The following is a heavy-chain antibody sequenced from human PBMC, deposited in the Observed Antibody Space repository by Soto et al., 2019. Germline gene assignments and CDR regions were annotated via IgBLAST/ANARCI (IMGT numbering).Heavy chain of an antibody. Sequence: PGGSLRLSCAASGFTFTRYSMNWVRQAPGKGLEWVSSISSTTNYIYYGDSMKGRFTISRDNSKNTVYLQMNTLRAEDSAVYYCTKESAASFDSWGQGTLVTVSS. J-gene: IGHJ4*02. D-gene: IGHD2-15*01. V-gene: IGHV3-21*04. CDR2: ISSTTNYI. CDR3: TKESAASFDS. CDR1: GFTFTRYS.